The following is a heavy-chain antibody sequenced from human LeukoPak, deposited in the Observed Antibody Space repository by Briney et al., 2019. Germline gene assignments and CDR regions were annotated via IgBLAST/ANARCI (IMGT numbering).Heavy chain of an antibody. CDR2: ISGSGGST. CDR1: GFTFSTYA. D-gene: IGHD3-3*01. J-gene: IGHJ4*02. Sequence: PGGSLRLSCAASGFTFSTYAINWVRQAPGKGLEWVSAISGSGGSTYYADSVKGRFTISRDNSKNTLYLQMNSLRAEDTAVYYCAKVDDFWSGGYWGQGTLVTVSS. CDR3: AKVDDFWSGGY. V-gene: IGHV3-23*01.